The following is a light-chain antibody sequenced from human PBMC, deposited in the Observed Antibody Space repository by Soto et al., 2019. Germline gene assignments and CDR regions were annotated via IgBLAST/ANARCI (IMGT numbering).Light chain of an antibody. Sequence: DIQMTQSPSSLSASVGDRVIITCRASQTISTYLNWYQQKPGKAPKLLIYATSTLQSGVPSRFSGSGSGTDCTLTISSLQLEDFATYYCQQSYSTPFTFGPGTKVDIK. CDR1: QTISTY. J-gene: IGKJ3*01. V-gene: IGKV1-39*01. CDR3: QQSYSTPFT. CDR2: ATS.